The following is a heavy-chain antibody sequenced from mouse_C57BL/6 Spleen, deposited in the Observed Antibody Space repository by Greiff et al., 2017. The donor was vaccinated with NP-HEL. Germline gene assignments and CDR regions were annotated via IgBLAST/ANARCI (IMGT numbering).Heavy chain of an antibody. CDR1: GFTFSDYY. D-gene: IGHD2-4*01. CDR3: AREGYDYDFDRFDY. J-gene: IGHJ2*01. V-gene: IGHV5-16*01. CDR2: INYDGGST. Sequence: EVHLVESEGGLVQPGSSMKLSCTASGFTFSDYYMAWVRQVPEKGLEWVANINYDGGSTYYLDSLKSRFIISRDNAKNILYLQMSSLKSADTATYYCAREGYDYDFDRFDYWGQGTTLTVSS.